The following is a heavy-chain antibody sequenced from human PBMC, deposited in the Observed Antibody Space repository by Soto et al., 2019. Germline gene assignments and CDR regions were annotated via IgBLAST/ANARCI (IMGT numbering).Heavy chain of an antibody. CDR2: ISGSGGST. Sequence: EVQLLESGGGLVQPGGSLRLSCAASGFTFSSYAMSWVRQAPGKGLEWVSAISGSGGSTYYADSVKGRFTISRDNSKNTLYLQINSLRAEDTAVYYCAKVRWELGGYFQHWGQGTLVTVSS. J-gene: IGHJ1*01. CDR3: AKVRWELGGYFQH. CDR1: GFTFSSYA. D-gene: IGHD1-26*01. V-gene: IGHV3-23*01.